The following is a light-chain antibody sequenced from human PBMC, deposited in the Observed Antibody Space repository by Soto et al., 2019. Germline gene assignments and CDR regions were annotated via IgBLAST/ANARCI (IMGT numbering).Light chain of an antibody. CDR3: SSYAGSNNLV. CDR2: EVS. Sequence: QSALTQSRSVSGSPGQSVTISCSGSSSDIGIYNYVSWYQQHPGKAPKVIIFEVSQRPSGVPYRFSGSKSGNTASLTVSGLQAEDEADYYCSSYAGSNNLVFGGGTKLTVL. J-gene: IGLJ2*01. CDR1: SSDIGIYNY. V-gene: IGLV2-8*01.